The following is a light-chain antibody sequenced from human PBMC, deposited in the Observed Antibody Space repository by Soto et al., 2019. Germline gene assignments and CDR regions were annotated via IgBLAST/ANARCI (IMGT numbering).Light chain of an antibody. CDR3: SSYTRSSTLV. Sequence: QSALTQPASVSGSPGQSITISCTGTSSDVGSYNYVSWYQQDPGKAPKLMIYDVNNRPSGVSNRFSGSKSGNTASLTISGLQAEDEADYYCSSYTRSSTLVFGGGTNLTVL. CDR2: DVN. J-gene: IGLJ2*01. V-gene: IGLV2-14*01. CDR1: SSDVGSYNY.